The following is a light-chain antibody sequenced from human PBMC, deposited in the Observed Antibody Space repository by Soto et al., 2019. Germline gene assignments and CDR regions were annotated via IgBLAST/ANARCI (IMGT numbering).Light chain of an antibody. CDR2: EVS. J-gene: IGLJ2*01. CDR1: TSDIGAYNY. Sequence: QSVLTQPASVSGAPGQSITISCTGTTSDIGAYNYVSWYQQHPDKAPKLMIFEVSDRPSGVSTRFSGSKSDSRASLTISGLQAEDVATYYCTSYTTSSPHVFGGGTQRTVL. V-gene: IGLV2-14*01. CDR3: TSYTTSSPHV.